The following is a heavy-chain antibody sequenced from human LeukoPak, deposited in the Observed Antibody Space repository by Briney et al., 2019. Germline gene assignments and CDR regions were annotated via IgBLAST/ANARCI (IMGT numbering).Heavy chain of an antibody. CDR3: AKDHSGWYDY. Sequence: GGSLRLSCAASGFTFSSYGMHWVRQAPGKGLEWVAVISYDGSNKYYADSVKGRFTISRDNSKNTLYLQMNSLRAEDTAVYYCAKDHSGWYDYWGQGTLVTVSS. D-gene: IGHD6-19*01. CDR2: ISYDGSNK. CDR1: GFTFSSYG. V-gene: IGHV3-30*18. J-gene: IGHJ4*02.